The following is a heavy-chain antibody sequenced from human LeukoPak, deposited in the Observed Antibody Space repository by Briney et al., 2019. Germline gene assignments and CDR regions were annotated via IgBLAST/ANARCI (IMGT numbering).Heavy chain of an antibody. D-gene: IGHD5-18*01. J-gene: IGHJ4*02. CDR1: GGSISSYY. Sequence: PSETLSLTCTVSGGSISSYYWSWIRQPPGKGLGWIGYIYYSGSTNYNPSLKSRVTISVDTSQNQFSLKLSSVTAADTAVYYCPRLYGYSYRDYFDYCGQGTLLTVSS. CDR3: PRLYGYSYRDYFDY. V-gene: IGHV4-59*01. CDR2: IYYSGST.